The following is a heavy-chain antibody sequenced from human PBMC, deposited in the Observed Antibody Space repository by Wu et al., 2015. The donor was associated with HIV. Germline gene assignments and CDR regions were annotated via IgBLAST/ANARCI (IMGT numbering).Heavy chain of an antibody. CDR1: GYTFTNYY. Sequence: QVQLVQSGDEVKKPGASVKVSCGASGYTFTNYYIHWLRQAPGQGLEWMAWINPSGGATIYAEDFEGRVTVTRDTSSETVYMELSGLTSGDTAIYYCARDATPITTEFDFWGQGTLITVSS. D-gene: IGHD4-11*01. CDR2: INPSGGAT. CDR3: ARDATPITTEFDF. J-gene: IGHJ4*02. V-gene: IGHV1-2*02.